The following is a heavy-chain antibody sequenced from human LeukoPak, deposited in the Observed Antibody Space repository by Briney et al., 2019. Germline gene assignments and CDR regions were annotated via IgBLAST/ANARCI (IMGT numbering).Heavy chain of an antibody. CDR1: GFTFSSYA. J-gene: IGHJ4*02. D-gene: IGHD6-13*01. V-gene: IGHV3-30-3*01. CDR2: ISYDGSNK. CDR3: ARDMGMDSGNFDY. Sequence: GGSLRLSCAASGFTFSSYAMHWVRQAPGKGLEWVAVISYDGSNKYYADSVKGRFTISRDNSKNTLYLQMNSLRAEDTAVYYCARDMGMDSGNFDYWGQGTLVTVSS.